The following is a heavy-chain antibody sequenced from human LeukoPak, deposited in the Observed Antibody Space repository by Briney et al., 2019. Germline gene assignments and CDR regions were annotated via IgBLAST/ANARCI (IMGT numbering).Heavy chain of an antibody. CDR2: IYYSGST. CDR1: GGSISSSSYY. D-gene: IGHD3-22*01. Sequence: PSETLSLTCTVSGGSISSSSYYWGWIRQPPGKGLEWIGSIYYSGSTYYNPSLKSRVTISVDTSKNQFSLKLSSVTPADTAVYYCARRYHYDSSGYYPFDYWGQGTLVTVSS. CDR3: ARRYHYDSSGYYPFDY. V-gene: IGHV4-39*01. J-gene: IGHJ4*02.